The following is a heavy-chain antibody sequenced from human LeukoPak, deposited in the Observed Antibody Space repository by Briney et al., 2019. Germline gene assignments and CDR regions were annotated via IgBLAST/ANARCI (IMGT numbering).Heavy chain of an antibody. J-gene: IGHJ3*02. D-gene: IGHD3-22*01. V-gene: IGHV3-7*03. CDR2: IKQDGSEK. CDR3: ARRVVGYYDSSGVHAFDI. Sequence: TGGSLRLSCAASGFTFSSYWMSWVRQAPGKGLEWVANIKQDGSEKYYVDSVKGRFTISRDNAKNSLYLQMNSLRSEDTAVYYCARRVVGYYDSSGVHAFDIWGQGTMVTVSS. CDR1: GFTFSSYW.